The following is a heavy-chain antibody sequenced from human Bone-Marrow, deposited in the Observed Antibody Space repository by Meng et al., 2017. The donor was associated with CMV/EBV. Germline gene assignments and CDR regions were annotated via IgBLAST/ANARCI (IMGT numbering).Heavy chain of an antibody. Sequence: GGSLRLSCTASGFTFGDYAMSWVRQAPGKGLEWVGFIRSKAYGGTTEYAASVKGRFTISRDDSKSIAYLQMNSLKTEDTAVYYCTRNGDYEGVYFDYWGQGTLVTVSS. J-gene: IGHJ4*02. CDR3: TRNGDYEGVYFDY. CDR1: GFTFGDYA. CDR2: IRSKAYGGTT. V-gene: IGHV3-49*04. D-gene: IGHD4-17*01.